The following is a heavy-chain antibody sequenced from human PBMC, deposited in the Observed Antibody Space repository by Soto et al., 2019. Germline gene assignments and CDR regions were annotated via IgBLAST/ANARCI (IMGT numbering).Heavy chain of an antibody. CDR2: IYHTGNA. CDR3: ARDYFDSSDYTTNWFDP. Sequence: PSETLSLTCTVSGGTISSWYWAWIRQPPGEGLEWIGSIYHTGNAYYNPSLKSRVTIFVDTSKNQFSLKLTSVTAADTALYYCARDYFDSSDYTTNWFDPWGQGALVTVSS. J-gene: IGHJ5*02. V-gene: IGHV4-39*01. D-gene: IGHD3-22*01. CDR1: GGTISSWY.